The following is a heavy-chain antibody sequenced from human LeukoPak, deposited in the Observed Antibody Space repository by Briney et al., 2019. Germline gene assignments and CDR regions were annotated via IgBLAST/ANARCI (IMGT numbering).Heavy chain of an antibody. CDR1: GFTFDDYP. J-gene: IGHJ6*02. CDR3: EQYVSESADTAQNCLNSYGFDV. D-gene: IGHD2-21*01. Sequence: GRSLRLYCAACGFTFDDYPMHWVRQVTGKGLEWVSGISWNRGSIGYADSVKGRFPISRDNAKNSLYLQMNRLRPEDTALYYCEQYVSESADTAQNCLNSYGFDVWGQGTMVTVSS. V-gene: IGHV3-9*01. CDR2: ISWNRGSI.